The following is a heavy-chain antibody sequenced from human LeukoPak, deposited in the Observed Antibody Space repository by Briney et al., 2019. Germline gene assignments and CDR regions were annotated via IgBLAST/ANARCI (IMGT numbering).Heavy chain of an antibody. V-gene: IGHV1-2*04. CDR2: INPNSGGT. J-gene: IGHJ4*02. CDR3: ARGPGNTAMVAGFDY. CDR1: VYTCTGYY. Sequence: ASVKVSCKASVYTCTGYYMHWVRQAPGQGLEWMGWINPNSGGTNYAQKFQGWVTMTRDTSISTAYMELSRLRSDDTAVYYCARGPGNTAMVAGFDYWGQGTLVTVSS. D-gene: IGHD5-18*01.